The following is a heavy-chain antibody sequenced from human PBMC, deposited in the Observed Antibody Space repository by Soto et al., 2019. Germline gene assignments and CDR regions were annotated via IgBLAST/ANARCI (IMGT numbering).Heavy chain of an antibody. CDR3: TRTTRVPAD. J-gene: IGHJ4*02. D-gene: IGHD1-26*01. CDR1: GFTFTDYY. CDR2: ISPSSADT. V-gene: IGHV3-11*05. Sequence: QVQLVESGGGLVKPGGSLRLSCAASGFTFTDYYMSWFRQAPGKGLECLSYISPSSADTNYADSVKGRFTISRDNAKNSIYLHMNNLRPEDTAVYYCTRTTRVPADSGPGTLVTVSS.